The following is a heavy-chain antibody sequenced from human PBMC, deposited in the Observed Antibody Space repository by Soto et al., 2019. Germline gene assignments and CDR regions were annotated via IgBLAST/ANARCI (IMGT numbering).Heavy chain of an antibody. CDR2: IYYDGTT. CDR1: SGSISSTSYY. J-gene: IGHJ6*02. V-gene: IGHV4-39*01. D-gene: IGHD3-22*01. Sequence: PSETLSLTCTVSSGSISSTSYYWAWIRPPPGKGMEWIGVIYYDGTTYYTESLKSRVSISVDTSKNQFSLKVNSVTAADTAVYFCARQGRNTKIRLVKHSAADFWGQGTAVTVSS. CDR3: ARQGRNTKIRLVKHSAADF.